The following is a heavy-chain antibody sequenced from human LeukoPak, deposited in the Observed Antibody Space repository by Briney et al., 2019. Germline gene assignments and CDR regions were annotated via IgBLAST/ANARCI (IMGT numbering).Heavy chain of an antibody. D-gene: IGHD6-19*01. CDR3: ARAGPSYSSGWYDY. V-gene: IGHV3-33*08. Sequence: PGRSLRLSCTVSGFTLSSYEMSWISQAPGKGREWVSSIDYDGGSGHYADSVKGRFTISRDNSKNTLYLQMNSLRAEDTAVYYCARAGPSYSSGWYDYWGQGTLVTVSS. CDR2: IDYDGGSG. J-gene: IGHJ4*02. CDR1: GFTLSSYE.